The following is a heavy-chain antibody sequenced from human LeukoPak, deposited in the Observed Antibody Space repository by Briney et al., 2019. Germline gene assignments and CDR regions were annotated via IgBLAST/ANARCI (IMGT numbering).Heavy chain of an antibody. D-gene: IGHD4-23*01. Sequence: PGGSLRLSCAASGFTFSSYAMSWVRQAPGKGLEWVAAISGSGGSTYYADSVKGRFTISRDNARNSLYLQMNSPRAEDTALYYCARDGDTVLTRGYYLYMDVWGKGPTVTVP. J-gene: IGHJ6*03. V-gene: IGHV3-23*01. CDR3: ARDGDTVLTRGYYLYMDV. CDR1: GFTFSSYA. CDR2: ISGSGGST.